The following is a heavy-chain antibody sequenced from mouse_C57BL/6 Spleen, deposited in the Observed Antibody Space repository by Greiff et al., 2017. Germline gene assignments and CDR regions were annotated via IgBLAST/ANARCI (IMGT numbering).Heavy chain of an antibody. D-gene: IGHD3-1*01. Sequence: QVQLQQSGPELVKPGASVKISCKASGYAFSSSWMNWVKQRPGKGLEWIGRIYPGDGDTNYNGKFKGKATLTADKSSSTAYMQLSSLTSEDSAVYFSARSGWAFDYWGQGTTLTVSS. J-gene: IGHJ2*01. CDR3: ARSGWAFDY. CDR2: IYPGDGDT. CDR1: GYAFSSSW. V-gene: IGHV1-82*01.